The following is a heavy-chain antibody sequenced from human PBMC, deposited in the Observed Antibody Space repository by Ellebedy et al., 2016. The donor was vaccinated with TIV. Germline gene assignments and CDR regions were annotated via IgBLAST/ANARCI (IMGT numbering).Heavy chain of an antibody. Sequence: GGSLRLSXAASEFTFSMYAMSWVRQAPGKGLEWVSGISGSGGSTYYADSVKGRFTISRDNSKNTLYLEMNSLRPEDTAVYYCARDGGGYRYGPGGHWGQGTLVTVSS. CDR1: EFTFSMYA. CDR2: ISGSGGST. V-gene: IGHV3-23*01. D-gene: IGHD5-18*01. J-gene: IGHJ4*02. CDR3: ARDGGGYRYGPGGH.